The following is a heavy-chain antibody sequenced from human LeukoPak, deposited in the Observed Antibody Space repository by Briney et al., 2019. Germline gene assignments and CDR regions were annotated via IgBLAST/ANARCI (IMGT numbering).Heavy chain of an antibody. CDR3: ARVIRGGYYTYYYYYYMDV. V-gene: IGHV4-34*01. J-gene: IGHJ6*03. D-gene: IGHD3-3*01. CDR2: INHSGST. Sequence: SETLSLTCAVYGGSFSGYYWSWIRQPPGKGLEWIGEINHSGSTNYNPSLKGRVTISVDTSKNQFSLKLSSVTAADTAVYYCARVIRGGYYTYYYYYYMDVWGKGTTVTVSS. CDR1: GGSFSGYY.